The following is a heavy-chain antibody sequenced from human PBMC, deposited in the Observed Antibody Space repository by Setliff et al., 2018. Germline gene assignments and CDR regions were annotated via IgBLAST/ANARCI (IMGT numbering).Heavy chain of an antibody. CDR1: GYTFTNYW. CDR2: IYPDDSDS. V-gene: IGHV5-51*01. CDR3: ARYDSSGYHYYYGMDV. Sequence: PGESLKISCKSSGYTFTNYWIGWVRQMPGKGLEWMAIIYPDDSDSRHSPSFQGQVTISADKSISTAYLQWSSLKASDTAMYYCARYDSSGYHYYYGMDVWGQGTTVTVSS. J-gene: IGHJ6*02. D-gene: IGHD3-22*01.